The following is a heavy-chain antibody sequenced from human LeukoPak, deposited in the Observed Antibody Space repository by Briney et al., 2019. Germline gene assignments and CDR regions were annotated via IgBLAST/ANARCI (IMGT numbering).Heavy chain of an antibody. Sequence: SETLSLTCTVSGGSINTFNHYWGWIRQPPGKGLEWIGRIYYSGNTYYDASLKSRVAMSVDTSKNHFSLKVRPVTAADTAVYFCARLDWGSRGSGSFDIWGQGTLVIVSS. CDR1: GGSINTFNHY. V-gene: IGHV4-39*02. D-gene: IGHD7-27*01. J-gene: IGHJ4*02. CDR3: ARLDWGSRGSGSFDI. CDR2: IYYSGNT.